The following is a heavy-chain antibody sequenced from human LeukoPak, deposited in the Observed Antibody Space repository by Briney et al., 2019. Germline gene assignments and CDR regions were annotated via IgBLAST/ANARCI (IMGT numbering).Heavy chain of an antibody. CDR2: INHSGST. V-gene: IGHV4-34*01. CDR1: GGSFSGYY. D-gene: IGHD3-10*01. Sequence: SETLSLTCAVYGGSFSGYYWSWIRQPPGKGLKWIGEINHSGSTNYNPSLKSRVTISVDTSKNQFSLKLSSVTAADTAVYYCARSHYGSGSFYLGDYWGQGTLVTVSS. CDR3: ARSHYGSGSFYLGDY. J-gene: IGHJ4*02.